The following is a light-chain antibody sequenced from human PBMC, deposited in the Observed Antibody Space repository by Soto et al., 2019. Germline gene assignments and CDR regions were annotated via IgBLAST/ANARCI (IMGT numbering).Light chain of an antibody. CDR3: QQRSNWPPWT. CDR2: DAS. V-gene: IGKV3-11*01. CDR1: QSVSSY. Sequence: EIVLTQSPATLSLSPGERATLSCRASQSVSSYLAWYQQKPGQAPRLLIYDASNRATGIPARFSGSGSGKDFTHTISCLEPEDFAVYFYQQRSNWPPWTFGQGTKVEIK. J-gene: IGKJ1*01.